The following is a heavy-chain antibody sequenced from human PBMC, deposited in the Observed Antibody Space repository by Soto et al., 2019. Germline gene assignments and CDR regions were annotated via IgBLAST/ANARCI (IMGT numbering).Heavy chain of an antibody. CDR3: ARGRPRRSITP. J-gene: IGHJ4*02. V-gene: IGHV4-34*01. CDR1: GGSFSGYY. Sequence: LSLTCAVCGGSFSGYYWSWIRQPPGKGLEWIGEINHSGSTNYNPSLKSRVTISVDTSKNQFSLKLSSVTAADTAVYYCARGRPRRSITPWGQGTLVTVSS. CDR2: INHSGST. D-gene: IGHD3-10*01.